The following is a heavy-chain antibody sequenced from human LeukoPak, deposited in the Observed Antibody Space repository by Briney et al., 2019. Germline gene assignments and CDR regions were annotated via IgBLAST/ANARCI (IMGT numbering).Heavy chain of an antibody. D-gene: IGHD2-2*01. J-gene: IGHJ4*02. CDR1: GYTFTSYG. V-gene: IGHV1-18*04. CDR2: ISGYNGNT. Sequence: ASVKVSCKASGYTFTSYGISWVRQAPGQGLEWMGWISGYNGNTNYAQKLQGRVTMTTDTSTSTAYMELRSLRSDDTAVYYCARAPLQCNSTSCYVDYWGQGTLVTVSS. CDR3: ARAPLQCNSTSCYVDY.